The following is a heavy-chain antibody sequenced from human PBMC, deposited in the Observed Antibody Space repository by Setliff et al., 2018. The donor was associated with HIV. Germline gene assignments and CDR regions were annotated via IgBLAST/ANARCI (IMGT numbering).Heavy chain of an antibody. D-gene: IGHD5-18*01. CDR2: LYVSGDT. CDR3: ATADYIYGRNIFDY. V-gene: IGHV4-4*07. CDR1: DDPISSYY. Sequence: SETLSLTCYVTDDPISSYYWSWVRQPAGKGLEWIGRLYVSGDTNYNPSLKSRVTMSLDTSKKHFSLNLKSVTAADTAVYFCATADYIYGRNIFDYWGQGALVTVSS. J-gene: IGHJ4*02.